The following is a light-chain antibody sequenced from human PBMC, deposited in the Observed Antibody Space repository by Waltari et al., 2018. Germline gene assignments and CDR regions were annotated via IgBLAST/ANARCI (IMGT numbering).Light chain of an antibody. J-gene: IGKJ1*01. CDR2: DAS. V-gene: IGKV1-5*01. CDR1: ESLGSE. Sequence: DIQTTQSPSTLSASIGGRVTINCRASESLGSELAWYQQRPGKAPNILIYDASSLQPGVPSRFSGSGSGTEFTLTINNLQPDDFVTYFCQQYRTYPWTFGQETKVEI. CDR3: QQYRTYPWT.